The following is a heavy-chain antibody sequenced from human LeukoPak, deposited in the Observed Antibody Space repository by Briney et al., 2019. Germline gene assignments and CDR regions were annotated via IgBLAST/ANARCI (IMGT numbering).Heavy chain of an antibody. CDR3: ARLYGNYQNYFDY. V-gene: IGHV4-39*07. D-gene: IGHD1-7*01. CDR1: GGSISGSGYY. J-gene: IGHJ4*02. Sequence: RASETLSLTCTVSGGSISGSGYYWVWIRQPPGKGLEWIATIYYTGSTYYNPSLKSRVTISVDTSKNQFSLKLRSVTAADTAVYFCARLYGNYQNYFDYWGQGTLVTVSS. CDR2: IYYTGST.